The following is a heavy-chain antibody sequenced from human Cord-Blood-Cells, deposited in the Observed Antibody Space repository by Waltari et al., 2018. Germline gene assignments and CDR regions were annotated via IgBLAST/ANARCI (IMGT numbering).Heavy chain of an antibody. V-gene: IGHV4-38-2*01. D-gene: IGHD2-15*01. CDR1: GYSISSGYY. J-gene: IGHJ4*02. CDR2: IYHSGST. CDR3: AAEVVAATWYYFDY. Sequence: QVQLQESGPGLVKPSETLSLTGAGAGYSISSGYYWGWSRQPPGKGLGWIGSIYHSGSTYYNPSLKSRVTISVDTSKNQFSLKLSSVTAADTAVYYCAAEVVAATWYYFDYWGQGTLVTVSS.